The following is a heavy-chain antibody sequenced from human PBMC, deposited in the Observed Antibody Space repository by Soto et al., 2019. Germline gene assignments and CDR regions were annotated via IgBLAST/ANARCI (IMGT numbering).Heavy chain of an antibody. CDR2: IWYDGSNK. CDR3: ARDRGSYYIDY. Sequence: PGGSLRLSCAASGFTFSSYGMHWVRQAPGKGLEWVAVIWYDGSNKYYADSVKGRFTISRDNSKNTLYLQMNSLRAEDTAVYYSARDRGSYYIDYWGQGTLVTVSS. J-gene: IGHJ4*02. CDR1: GFTFSSYG. V-gene: IGHV3-33*01. D-gene: IGHD1-26*01.